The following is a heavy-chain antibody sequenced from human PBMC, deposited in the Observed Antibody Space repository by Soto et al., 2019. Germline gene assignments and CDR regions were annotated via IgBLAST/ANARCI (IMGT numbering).Heavy chain of an antibody. CDR2: IYYDGST. V-gene: IGHV4-39*01. CDR3: ARSSIEPRVFMYPFDS. D-gene: IGHD6-6*01. J-gene: IGHJ4*02. Sequence: SETLSLTCTVSGDSITSISHYCGLIRQTPTKGLECIANIYYDGSTYYNPSLKSRVAISLDTSKNQFSLRLNSVTAADTAVYYCARSSIEPRVFMYPFDSWGQGTLVTVSS. CDR1: GDSITSISHY.